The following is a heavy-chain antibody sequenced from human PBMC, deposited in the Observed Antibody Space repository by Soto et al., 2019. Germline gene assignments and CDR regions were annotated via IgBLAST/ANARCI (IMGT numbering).Heavy chain of an antibody. CDR2: IIPIFGTA. Sequence: QVQLVKSGAEVKKPGSSVKVSCKASGGTFSSYAISWVRQAPGQGLEWMGGIIPIFGTANYAQKFQGRVTNNADESTSTGYMERSSMRSEDTAMEYGARAGTSHYGMDVWGQRTTVIVSS. CDR1: GGTFSSYA. V-gene: IGHV1-69*12. J-gene: IGHJ6*02. CDR3: ARAGTSHYGMDV. D-gene: IGHD6-13*01.